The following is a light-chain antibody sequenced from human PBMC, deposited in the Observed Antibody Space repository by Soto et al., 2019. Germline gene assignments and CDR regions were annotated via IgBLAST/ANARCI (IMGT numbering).Light chain of an antibody. Sequence: EIVLTQSPGTLSLSPGERATLSCRASQSVSSSYLAWYQQKSGQPPRLLIYGASNRATGIPDKFSGSGSGTEFTLPISRLEPEDFAVYYCQQFSSYPLTFGGGTK. CDR3: QQFSSYPLT. CDR1: QSVSSSY. V-gene: IGKV3-20*01. CDR2: GAS. J-gene: IGKJ4*01.